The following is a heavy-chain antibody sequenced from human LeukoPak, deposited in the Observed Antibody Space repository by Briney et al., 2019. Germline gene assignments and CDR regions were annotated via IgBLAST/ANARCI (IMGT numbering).Heavy chain of an antibody. J-gene: IGHJ4*02. CDR1: GVSINNYY. CDR3: AVIPGYSSGWYEY. CDR2: IYYSGST. V-gene: IGHV4-59*01. D-gene: IGHD6-19*01. Sequence: ASETLSLTCAVSGVSINNYYWSWIRQPPGKELEWIGYIYYSGSTNYNPSLKSRVTISVDTSKNQFSLKLSSVTAADTAVYYCAVIPGYSSGWYEYWGQGTLVTVSS.